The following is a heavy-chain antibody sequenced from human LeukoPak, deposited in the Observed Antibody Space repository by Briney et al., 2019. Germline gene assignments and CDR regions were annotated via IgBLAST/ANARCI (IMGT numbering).Heavy chain of an antibody. Sequence: GESLKISCKVSGYSFTTYWIGWVRQMPGKGLEWMGIIYPGDSDTRYSPSFQGQVTISADKSINTTYLQWSSLKASDTAMYYCARHRVEFRYSYGLDYWGQGTLVTVSS. CDR2: IYPGDSDT. CDR1: GYSFTTYW. D-gene: IGHD5-18*01. V-gene: IGHV5-51*01. J-gene: IGHJ4*02. CDR3: ARHRVEFRYSYGLDY.